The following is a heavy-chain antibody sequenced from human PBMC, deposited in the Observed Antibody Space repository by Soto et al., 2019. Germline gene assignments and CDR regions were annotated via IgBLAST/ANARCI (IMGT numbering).Heavy chain of an antibody. D-gene: IGHD1-26*01. CDR1: GVTVSDNY. J-gene: IGHJ5*02. CDR2: MYSGGNT. V-gene: IGHV3-66*01. Sequence: GGSLRLSCAASGVTVSDNYMSWVRQAPGKGLEWVSVMYSGGNTYYADSVKDRFTISRDNSENTLYLQMNSLRPEDSAVYYCAYRRGNNQGLDRWGQGTLVTVSS. CDR3: AYRRGNNQGLDR.